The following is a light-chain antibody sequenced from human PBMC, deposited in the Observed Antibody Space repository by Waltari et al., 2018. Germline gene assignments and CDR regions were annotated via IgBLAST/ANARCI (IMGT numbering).Light chain of an antibody. J-gene: IGKJ2*01. CDR1: QSVNSNY. CDR3: QQYGSSPPYT. Sequence: DIVLTQSPGTRSLSPGERATISCRASQSVNSNYLAWYQQKPGQAPRLLIYGASSRATGIPDRFSGSGSGTDFIFTISRLEPEDFAVYYCQQYGSSPPYTFGQGTKLEIK. CDR2: GAS. V-gene: IGKV3-20*01.